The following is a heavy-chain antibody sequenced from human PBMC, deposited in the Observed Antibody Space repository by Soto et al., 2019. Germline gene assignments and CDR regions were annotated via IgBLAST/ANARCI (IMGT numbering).Heavy chain of an antibody. CDR2: INSDGSST. J-gene: IGHJ3*02. CDR3: ARVGDIVATFILKNDAFDI. CDR1: GFTFSSYW. D-gene: IGHD5-12*01. V-gene: IGHV3-74*01. Sequence: GGSLRLSCAASGFTFSSYWMHWVRQAPGKGLVWVSRINSDGSSTSYADSVKGRFTISRDNAKNTLYLQMNSLRAEDTAVYYCARVGDIVATFILKNDAFDIWGQGTMVTVSS.